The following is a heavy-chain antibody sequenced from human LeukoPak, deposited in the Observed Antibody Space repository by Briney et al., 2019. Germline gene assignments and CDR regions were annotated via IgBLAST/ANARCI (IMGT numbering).Heavy chain of an antibody. Sequence: SETLSLTCAVYGGSFSGYYWSWIRQPPGKGLEWIGDINHSGSTNYNPSLKSRVTISVDTSKNQFSLKLSSVTAADTAGYYCASAAWKDKGQYYYDSSGYYYGHDYWGQGTLVTVSS. V-gene: IGHV4-34*01. CDR2: INHSGST. D-gene: IGHD3-22*01. CDR1: GGSFSGYY. J-gene: IGHJ4*02. CDR3: ASAAWKDKGQYYYDSSGYYYGHDY.